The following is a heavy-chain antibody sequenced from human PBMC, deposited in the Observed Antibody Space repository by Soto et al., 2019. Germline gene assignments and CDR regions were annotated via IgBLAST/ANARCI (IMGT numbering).Heavy chain of an antibody. CDR3: ATLPPRVVASLLPIPT. V-gene: IGHV4-4*02. Sequence: VQLRQSGPGLVKPSGTLSLTCAVSGGSISSSNWWTWVRQAPGKGLEWIGEIYHSGNTYYNPSLKGQVTKTVDKSNNLFSLKLNSVTAADTAVYYCATLPPRVVASLLPIPTWGQGTLVTVSS. CDR1: GGSISSSNW. J-gene: IGHJ5*02. D-gene: IGHD1-26*01. CDR2: IYHSGNT.